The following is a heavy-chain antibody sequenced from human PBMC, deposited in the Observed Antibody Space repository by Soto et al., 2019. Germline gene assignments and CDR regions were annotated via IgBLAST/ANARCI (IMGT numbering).Heavy chain of an antibody. V-gene: IGHV4-61*01. D-gene: IGHD5-18*01. CDR1: GGSVSSGSYY. Sequence: QVQLQESGPGLVKPSETLSLTCTVSGGSVSSGSYYWSWIRQPPGKGLEWIGYIYYSGSTNYNPSLKSRVTISVDTSKNQFSLKLSSVTAADTAVYYCARGERGYSYGEGAPFDYWGQGTLVTVSS. CDR3: ARGERGYSYGEGAPFDY. CDR2: IYYSGST. J-gene: IGHJ4*02.